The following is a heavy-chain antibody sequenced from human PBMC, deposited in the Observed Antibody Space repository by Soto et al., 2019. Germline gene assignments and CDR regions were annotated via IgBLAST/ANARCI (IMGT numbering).Heavy chain of an antibody. V-gene: IGHV1-3*01. J-gene: IGHJ6*02. CDR3: ARVRQWPISLYYGMDV. Sequence: ASVKVSCKASEYILTSHDFNWVRQATGQGLEWMGWINAGNGNTKYSQKFQGRVTITRDTSASTAYMELSSLRSEDTAVYYCARVRQWPISLYYGMDVWGQGTTVTVSS. CDR2: INAGNGNT. CDR1: EYILTSHD. D-gene: IGHD6-19*01.